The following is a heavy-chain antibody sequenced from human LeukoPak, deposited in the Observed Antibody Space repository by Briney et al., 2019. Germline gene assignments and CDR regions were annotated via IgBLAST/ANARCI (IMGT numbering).Heavy chain of an antibody. Sequence: GGSLRLSCAASGFTFSSYSMNWVRQAPGKGLEWVSYISSSSSTIYYADSVKGRFTISRDNAKNSLYLQMNSLRAEDTAVYYCARVRGGGYYDSSGKYYFDYWGQGTLVTVSS. CDR1: GFTFSSYS. CDR3: ARVRGGGYYDSSGKYYFDY. J-gene: IGHJ4*02. CDR2: ISSSSSTI. V-gene: IGHV3-48*01. D-gene: IGHD3-22*01.